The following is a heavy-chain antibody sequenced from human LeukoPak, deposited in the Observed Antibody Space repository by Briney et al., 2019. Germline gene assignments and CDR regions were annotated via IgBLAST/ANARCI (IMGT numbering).Heavy chain of an antibody. V-gene: IGHV3-23*01. CDR3: GKREGSNHGEFDY. D-gene: IGHD5-24*01. CDR1: GFTFSSYA. Sequence: PGGSLRLSCAASGFTFSSYAMSWVRQAPGTGLEWVSAISGRGGNTYYADSVKGRFTISRDNSKNTLYLQMNSLRAEDTAVYHCGKREGSNHGEFDYWGQGTLVTVSA. CDR2: ISGRGGNT. J-gene: IGHJ4*02.